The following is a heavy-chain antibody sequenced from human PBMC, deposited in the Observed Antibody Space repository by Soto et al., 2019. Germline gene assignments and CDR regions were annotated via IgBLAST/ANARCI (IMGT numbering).Heavy chain of an antibody. CDR2: VNPIVSMS. CDR3: ASSYGSGYRAFDY. Sequence: SVKVYCKASGYTFNSYGINWVRQAPGLGLEWMGRVNPIVSMSNYAQKFQGRVTMTADKSTSTAYMELSSLRSEDTAIYYCASSYGSGYRAFDYWGQGALVTVSS. CDR1: GYTFNSYG. V-gene: IGHV1-69*04. D-gene: IGHD3-10*01. J-gene: IGHJ4*02.